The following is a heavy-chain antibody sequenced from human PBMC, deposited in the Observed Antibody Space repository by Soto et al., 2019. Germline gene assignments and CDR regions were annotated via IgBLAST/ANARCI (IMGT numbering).Heavy chain of an antibody. CDR3: ARVGGYCSGGSCRDWYFDL. D-gene: IGHD2-15*01. CDR1: GGTFSSYA. Sequence: QVQLVQSGAEVKKPGSSVKVSCKASGGTFSSYAISWVRQAPGQGLEWMGGIIPIFGTANYAQKFQGRVTLTADESTSTAYMVLRSLRSEDTAVYYCARVGGYCSGGSCRDWYFDLWGRGTLVTVSS. V-gene: IGHV1-69*12. CDR2: IIPIFGTA. J-gene: IGHJ2*01.